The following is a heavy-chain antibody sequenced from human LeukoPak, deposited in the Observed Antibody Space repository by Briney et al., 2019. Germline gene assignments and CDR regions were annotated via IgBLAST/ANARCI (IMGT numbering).Heavy chain of an antibody. J-gene: IGHJ3*02. CDR1: GASIRSGDYY. CDR3: SRDCSGGSCYGAFDI. V-gene: IGHV4-30-4*01. D-gene: IGHD2-15*01. CDR2: IYDSGST. Sequence: SETLSLTCTVSGASIRSGDYYWSWIRQPPGKGLEWIGYIYDSGSTYYNPSLKSRITISVDTSENRFSLKLSSVTATDTAVYYCSRDCSGGSCYGAFDIWGQGTMVTVSS.